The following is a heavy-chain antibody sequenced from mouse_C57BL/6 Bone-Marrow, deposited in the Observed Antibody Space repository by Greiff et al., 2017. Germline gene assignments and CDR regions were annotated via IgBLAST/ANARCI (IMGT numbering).Heavy chain of an antibody. CDR3: TTGLLLN. CDR1: GFNIKDDY. J-gene: IGHJ3*01. CDR2: IDPETGDT. Sequence: VQLQQSGAELVRPGASVKLSCTASGFNIKDDYMHWVKQRPEQGLEWIGWIDPETGDTAYASKFQGKATITADTSSNTACLQLSSLTSEDTAVYYCTTGLLLNWGQGTLVTVSA. V-gene: IGHV14-4*01. D-gene: IGHD2-3*01.